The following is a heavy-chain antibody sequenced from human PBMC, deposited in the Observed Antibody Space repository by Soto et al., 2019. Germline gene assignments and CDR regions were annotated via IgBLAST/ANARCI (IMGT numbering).Heavy chain of an antibody. Sequence: SETLSLTCTVSGGSISSYYWSWIRQPPGKGLEWIGYIYYSGSTNYNPSLKSRVTISVDRSKNQFTLQLTSVTVADTAVYYCARANWYSEYWGQGTLVTVSS. CDR3: ARANWYSEY. CDR2: IYYSGST. CDR1: GGSISSYY. D-gene: IGHD7-27*01. J-gene: IGHJ4*02. V-gene: IGHV4-59*01.